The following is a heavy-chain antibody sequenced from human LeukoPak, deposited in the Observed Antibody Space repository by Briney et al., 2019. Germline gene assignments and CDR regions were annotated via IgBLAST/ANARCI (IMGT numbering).Heavy chain of an antibody. D-gene: IGHD6-13*01. J-gene: IGHJ6*04. Sequence: PSETLSLTCTVSGGSISSYYWSWIRQPPGKGLEWIGYIHYSGSTNYNPSLKSRVTISVDTSKNQFSLKLSSVTAADTAVYYCARQTTSSWYLHRAYMDVWGKGTTVTVSS. CDR2: IHYSGST. V-gene: IGHV4-59*01. CDR3: ARQTTSSWYLHRAYMDV. CDR1: GGSISSYY.